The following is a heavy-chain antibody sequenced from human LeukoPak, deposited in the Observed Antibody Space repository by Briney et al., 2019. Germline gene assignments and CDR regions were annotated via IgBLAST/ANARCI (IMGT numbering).Heavy chain of an antibody. V-gene: IGHV3-30*18. CDR1: GFTFSSDN. J-gene: IGHJ4*02. Sequence: GGSLRLSCEASGFTFSSDNMNWVRQAPGKGLEWVAVISYDGSNKYYADSVKGRFTISRDNSKNTLYLQMNSLRAEDTAVYYCAKDSGWVVVVPAAIDYWGQGTLVTVAS. D-gene: IGHD2-2*01. CDR3: AKDSGWVVVVPAAIDY. CDR2: ISYDGSNK.